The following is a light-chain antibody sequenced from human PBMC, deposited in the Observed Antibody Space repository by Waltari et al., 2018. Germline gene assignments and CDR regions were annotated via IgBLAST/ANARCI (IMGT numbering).Light chain of an antibody. CDR2: KAS. CDR1: RDISTK. V-gene: IGKV1-5*03. CDR3: QEYVDDLWT. Sequence: EILMTRSPPTLPASMGDRVTITCRASRDISTKLAWYQQKPGRAPKLLIYKASSLESGVPARFSGSGSGTEFTLTISTLQADDFATYYCQEYVDDLWTFGQGTKVEIK. J-gene: IGKJ1*01.